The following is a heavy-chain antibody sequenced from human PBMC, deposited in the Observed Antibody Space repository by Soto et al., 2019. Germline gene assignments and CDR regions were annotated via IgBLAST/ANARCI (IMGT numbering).Heavy chain of an antibody. D-gene: IGHD6-6*01. V-gene: IGHV4-31*03. CDR2: IYYSGST. CDR1: GGSIISGGYY. CDR3: ARDSSRGYSSSSGRGYYYYGMDV. J-gene: IGHJ6*02. Sequence: SETLSLTCTVSGGSIISGGYYWSWIRQHPGKGLEWIGYIYYSGSTYYNPSLKSRVTISVDTSKNQFSLKLSSVTAADTAVYYCARDSSRGYSSSSGRGYYYYGMDVWGQGTTVTVSS.